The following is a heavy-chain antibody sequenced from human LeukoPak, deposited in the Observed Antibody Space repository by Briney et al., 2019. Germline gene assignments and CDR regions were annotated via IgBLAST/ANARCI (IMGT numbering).Heavy chain of an antibody. J-gene: IGHJ6*03. CDR3: ANSAGYIVLGPHHMDV. CDR1: GFTFSSYG. V-gene: IGHV3-23*01. D-gene: IGHD2-8*01. Sequence: GGTLRLSCAASGFTFSSYGMSWVRQAPGKGLEWVSAISGSGGSTYYADSVKGRFTISRDISKNTLYLQMNSLRAEDTAVYYCANSAGYIVLGPHHMDVWGKGTTVTISS. CDR2: ISGSGGST.